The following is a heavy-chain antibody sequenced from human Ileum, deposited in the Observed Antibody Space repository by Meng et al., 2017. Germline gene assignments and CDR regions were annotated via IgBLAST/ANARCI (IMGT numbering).Heavy chain of an antibody. D-gene: IGHD3-9*01. CDR2: IKQDGSEK. CDR1: GFTFSSYW. Sequence: GESLKISCAASGFTFSSYWMSWVRQAPGKGLEWVANIKQDGSEKYYVDSVKGRFTISRDNAKNSLYLQMNSLRAEDTAVYYCAREPYYDILTGYSDYFDYWGQGTLVTGAS. J-gene: IGHJ4*02. CDR3: AREPYYDILTGYSDYFDY. V-gene: IGHV3-7*01.